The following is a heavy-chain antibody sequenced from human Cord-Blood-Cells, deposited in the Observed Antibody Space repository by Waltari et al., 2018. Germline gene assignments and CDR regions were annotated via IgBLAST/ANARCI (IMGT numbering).Heavy chain of an antibody. CDR2: INPNSGGT. CDR3: ARDRYYYGSGRRDAFDI. CDR1: GYTFTGYS. V-gene: IGHV1-2*02. D-gene: IGHD3-10*01. Sequence: QVQLVQSGAEVKKPGASVKVSCKASGYTFTGYSMHWVRQAPGQGLEWMGWINPNSGGTNYAQKFQGRVTMTRDTSISTAYMELSRLRSDDTAVYYCARDRYYYGSGRRDAFDIWGQGTMVTVSS. J-gene: IGHJ3*02.